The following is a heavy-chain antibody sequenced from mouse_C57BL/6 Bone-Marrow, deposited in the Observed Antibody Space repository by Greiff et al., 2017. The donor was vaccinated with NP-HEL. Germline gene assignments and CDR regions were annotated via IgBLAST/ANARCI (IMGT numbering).Heavy chain of an antibody. CDR2: IDPNSGGT. Sequence: QVQLQQPGAELVKPGASVKLSCKASGYTFTSYWMYWVKQRPGRGLEWIGRIDPNSGGTKYNEKFKSKATLTVDKPSSTAYRQLSSLTSEDSAVYYCARRGTTVVEGDFDVWGTGTTVTVSS. V-gene: IGHV1-72*01. D-gene: IGHD1-1*01. CDR3: ARRGTTVVEGDFDV. J-gene: IGHJ1*03. CDR1: GYTFTSYW.